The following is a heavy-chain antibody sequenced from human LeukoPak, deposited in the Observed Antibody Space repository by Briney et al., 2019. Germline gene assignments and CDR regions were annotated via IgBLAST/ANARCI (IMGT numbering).Heavy chain of an antibody. Sequence: GGSLRLSGAASGFTFSSYSINWVRRAPGKGLEWVSYISSSSSTIYYADSVKGRFTISRDNAKNSLHLQMNSLRDEDTAVYYCARAQQWVDAFDIWGQGTMVTVSS. V-gene: IGHV3-48*02. CDR1: GFTFSSYS. CDR3: ARAQQWVDAFDI. CDR2: ISSSSSTI. J-gene: IGHJ3*02. D-gene: IGHD6-19*01.